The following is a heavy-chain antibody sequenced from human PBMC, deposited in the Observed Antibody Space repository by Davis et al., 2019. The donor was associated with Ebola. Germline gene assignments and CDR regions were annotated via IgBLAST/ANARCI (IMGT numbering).Heavy chain of an antibody. CDR2: ISPDGSDK. V-gene: IGHV3-30*18. D-gene: IGHD2-8*02. J-gene: IGHJ3*02. Sequence: PGGSLRLSCTDSVITFSSYAMTWVRQAPGKVMEWVAVISPDGSDKNYADSGKGRFTISRDNSKNTLDLQMNSLRPEDTAVYYCVKTRSNWWNDALEIWGRGTMVIVSS. CDR1: VITFSSYA. CDR3: VKTRSNWWNDALEI.